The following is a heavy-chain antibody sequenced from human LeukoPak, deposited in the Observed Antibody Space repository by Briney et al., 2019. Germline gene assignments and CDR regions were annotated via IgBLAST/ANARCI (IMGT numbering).Heavy chain of an antibody. CDR2: IIPIFGTA. V-gene: IGHV1-69*13. D-gene: IGHD6-6*01. J-gene: IGHJ6*02. CDR1: GDTLTTYS. CDR3: ARVGQLAPPIYYYYGMDV. Sequence: ASVKVSCKASGDTLTTYSINWVRQAPGQGLEWMGGIIPIFGTANYAQKFQGRVTITADESTSTAYMELSSLRSEDTAVYYCARVGQLAPPIYYYYGMDVWGQGTTVTVSS.